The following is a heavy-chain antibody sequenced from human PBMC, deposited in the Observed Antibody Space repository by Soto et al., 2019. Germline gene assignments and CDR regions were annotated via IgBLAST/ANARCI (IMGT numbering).Heavy chain of an antibody. CDR2: IIPIFGTA. J-gene: IGHJ6*02. CDR1: GGTFSSYA. CDR3: ARRGYCSSTSCFGYYHYSSGMAV. V-gene: IGHV1-69*13. Sequence: ASVKVSCKASGGTFSSYAISWVRQAPGQGLEWMGGIIPIFGTANYAQKFQGRVTITADESTSTAYMELSSLRSEDTAVYYCARRGYCSSTSCFGYYHYSSGMAVWRHGTPVT. D-gene: IGHD2-2*01.